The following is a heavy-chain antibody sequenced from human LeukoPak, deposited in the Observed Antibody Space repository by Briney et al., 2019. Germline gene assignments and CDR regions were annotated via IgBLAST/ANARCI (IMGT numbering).Heavy chain of an antibody. V-gene: IGHV3-13*01. Sequence: QPGGSLRLSCAASGFTFSSYDMHWVRRPTGKGLEWVSAIGTAGDTYYSHSVKGRFTISRENAKNSLYLHMNSLSAGDTAVYFCARGHMLTGYYNFAWFDPWGQGTLVTVSS. CDR1: GFTFSSYD. J-gene: IGHJ5*02. CDR2: IGTAGDT. CDR3: ARGHMLTGYYNFAWFDP. D-gene: IGHD3-9*01.